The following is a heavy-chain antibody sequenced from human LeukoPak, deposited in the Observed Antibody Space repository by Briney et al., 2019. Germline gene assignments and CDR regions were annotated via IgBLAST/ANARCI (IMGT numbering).Heavy chain of an antibody. D-gene: IGHD5-12*01. J-gene: IGHJ4*02. CDR2: ISNTSTTI. CDR1: GFTFSSYS. CDR3: ASSLLATMGPLFY. Sequence: GGSLRLSCAACGFTFSSYSMNWVRQAPGKGLEWGSYISNTSTTIHYADSMKGRFTISRDNAKNSLYLQMNSLRAEDTAVYYCASSLLATMGPLFYWGLGALVTVFS. V-gene: IGHV3-48*04.